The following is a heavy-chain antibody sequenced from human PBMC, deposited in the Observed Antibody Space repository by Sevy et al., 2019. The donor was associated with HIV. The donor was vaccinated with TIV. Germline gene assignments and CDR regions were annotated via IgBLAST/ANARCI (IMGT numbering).Heavy chain of an antibody. CDR2: ISYDGSNK. V-gene: IGHV3-30*18. CDR3: AKDRSSGRYGRGMDV. J-gene: IGHJ6*02. CDR1: GFTFSSYG. D-gene: IGHD6-19*01. Sequence: GGSLRLSCAASGFTFSSYGMHWVRQAPGKGLEWVAVISYDGSNKYYADSVKGRFTISRDNSKNTLYLQMNSLRAEDTAVYYCAKDRSSGRYGRGMDVWGQGTTVTVSS.